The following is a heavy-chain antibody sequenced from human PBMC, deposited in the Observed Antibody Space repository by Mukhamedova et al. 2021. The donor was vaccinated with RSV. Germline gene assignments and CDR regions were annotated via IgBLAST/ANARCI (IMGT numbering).Heavy chain of an antibody. V-gene: IGHV5-51*01. CDR2: IKPGDSDV. CDR3: ARQDSSYSTSSF. D-gene: IGHD6-6*01. Sequence: GKGLEWVGIIKPGDSDVRYSPSFQGQVTISANDSITTAYLQWSSLRASDSAVYFCARQDSSYSTSSFWGQGSLVTVSS. J-gene: IGHJ4*02.